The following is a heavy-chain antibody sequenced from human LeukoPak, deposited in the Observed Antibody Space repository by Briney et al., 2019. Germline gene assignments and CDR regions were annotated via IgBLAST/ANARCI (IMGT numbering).Heavy chain of an antibody. J-gene: IGHJ3*02. V-gene: IGHV3-23*01. Sequence: GGSLRLSCTASGFTFSAYAMMWVRQAPGKGPECVSAIRGGGGSAFHADSVKGRFTISRDNSKYTLFLQMNSLRAEDTAVYYCARDPNGDYIGAFDMWGPGTMVTVSS. D-gene: IGHD4-17*01. CDR2: IRGGGGSA. CDR3: ARDPNGDYIGAFDM. CDR1: GFTFSAYA.